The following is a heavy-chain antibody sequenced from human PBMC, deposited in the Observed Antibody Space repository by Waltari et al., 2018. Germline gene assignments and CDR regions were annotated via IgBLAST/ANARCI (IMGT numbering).Heavy chain of an antibody. CDR2: IYYSGST. J-gene: IGHJ5*02. Sequence: QLQLQESGPGLVKPSATLSLTCTVSGGSISSSRYYWGWIRQPPGKGLEWIGSIYYSGSTNYNPSLKSRVTISVDTSKNQFSLKLSSVTAADTAVYYCARRRGSSAGWFDPWGQGTLVTVSS. V-gene: IGHV4-39*01. D-gene: IGHD6-6*01. CDR3: ARRRGSSAGWFDP. CDR1: GGSISSSRYY.